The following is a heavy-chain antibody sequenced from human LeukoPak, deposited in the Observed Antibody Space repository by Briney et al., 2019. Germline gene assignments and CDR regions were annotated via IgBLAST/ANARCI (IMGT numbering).Heavy chain of an antibody. D-gene: IGHD3-10*01. J-gene: IGHJ4*02. CDR2: INHSGST. CDR3: ARGVPLWWIGELLRLSSKQFDY. CDR1: GGSFSGYY. Sequence: SETLSLTCAVYGGSFSGYYWSWIRQPPGKGLEWIGEINHSGSTNYNPSLKSRVTISVDTSKNQFSLKLSSVTAADTAVYYCARGVPLWWIGELLRLSSKQFDYWGQGTLVTVSS. V-gene: IGHV4-34*01.